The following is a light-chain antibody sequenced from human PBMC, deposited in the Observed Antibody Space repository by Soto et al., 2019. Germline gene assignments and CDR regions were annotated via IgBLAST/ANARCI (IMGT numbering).Light chain of an antibody. CDR1: SSDVGGYNY. J-gene: IGLJ1*01. CDR3: SSFTSRFTFNYI. V-gene: IGLV2-14*01. Sequence: QSALTQPASVSGSPGQSITISCTGTSSDVGGYNYVSWYQQHPGKAPKIIIYEVTNRPSGVSNRFSGSKSGNTASLTISGLQAEDDADYYCSSFTSRFTFNYIFGTGTKSTS. CDR2: EVT.